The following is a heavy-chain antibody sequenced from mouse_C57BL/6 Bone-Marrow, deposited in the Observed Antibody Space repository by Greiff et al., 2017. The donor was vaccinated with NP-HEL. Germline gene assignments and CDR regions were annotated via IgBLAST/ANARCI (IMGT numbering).Heavy chain of an antibody. Sequence: EVKVVESGGGLVKPGGSLKLSCAASGFTFSDYGMHWVRQAPEKGLEWVAYISSGSSTIYYADTVKGRFTISRDNAKNTLFLQMTSLRSEDTAMYYCARYYYSNYPFAYWGQGALVTVSA. V-gene: IGHV5-17*01. D-gene: IGHD2-5*01. J-gene: IGHJ3*01. CDR3: ARYYYSNYPFAY. CDR2: ISSGSSTI. CDR1: GFTFSDYG.